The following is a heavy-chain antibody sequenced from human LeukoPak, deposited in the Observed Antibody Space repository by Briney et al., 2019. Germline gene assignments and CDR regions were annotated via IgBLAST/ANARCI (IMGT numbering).Heavy chain of an antibody. CDR3: ARAVFSYCSGGSCPYFDY. D-gene: IGHD2-15*01. J-gene: IGHJ4*02. CDR1: GGSISSYY. V-gene: IGHV4-4*07. CDR2: LHTSGST. Sequence: PSETLSLTCTVSGGSISSYYWSWIRQPAGEGLEWIGRLHTSGSTHYNPSLKSRVTMSVDTSKNQFSLKLSSVTAADTAIYYCARAVFSYCSGGSCPYFDYWGQGTLVTVSS.